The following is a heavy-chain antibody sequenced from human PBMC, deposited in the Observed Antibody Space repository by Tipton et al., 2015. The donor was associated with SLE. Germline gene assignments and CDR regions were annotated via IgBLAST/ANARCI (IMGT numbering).Heavy chain of an antibody. V-gene: IGHV4-39*01. CDR1: GGSMSGSSSY. D-gene: IGHD3-10*01. J-gene: IGHJ4*02. Sequence: TLSLTCTVSGGSMSGSSSYWDWIRQPPGKGLEWIGSIYYSGTTYYNPSLKSRATIDVDTSKNQFSLKLNSVTAADTAVYYCARPYGSGTIDYWGQGILVTVSS. CDR3: ARPYGSGTIDY. CDR2: IYYSGTT.